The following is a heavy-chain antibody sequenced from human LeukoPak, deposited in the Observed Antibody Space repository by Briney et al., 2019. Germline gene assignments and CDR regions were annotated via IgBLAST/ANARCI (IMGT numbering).Heavy chain of an antibody. CDR2: ISGSGGST. CDR3: AKGVWTDYTITHFDY. D-gene: IGHD3/OR15-3a*01. CDR1: GFTFSSYA. V-gene: IGHV3-23*01. Sequence: GGSLRLSCAASGFTFSSYAMSWVRQAPGKGLEWVSAISGSGGSTYYADSVKGRSTISRDNSKNTLYLQMNSLRAEDTAVYYCAKGVWTDYTITHFDYWGQGTLVTVSS. J-gene: IGHJ4*02.